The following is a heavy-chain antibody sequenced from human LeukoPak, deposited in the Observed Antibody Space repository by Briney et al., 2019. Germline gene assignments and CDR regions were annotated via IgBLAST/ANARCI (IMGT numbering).Heavy chain of an antibody. J-gene: IGHJ2*01. CDR3: ARGVPGGWYFDL. CDR1: GFTFSSYA. Sequence: PGRSLRLSCAASGFTFSSYAMHWVRQAPGKGLVWVSRINGDGTRTNYADSVKGRFAISRDNAENTVNLQIYSLKAEDTAVYYCARGVPGGWYFDLWGRATLVTVSS. CDR2: INGDGTRT. D-gene: IGHD3-16*01. V-gene: IGHV3-74*01.